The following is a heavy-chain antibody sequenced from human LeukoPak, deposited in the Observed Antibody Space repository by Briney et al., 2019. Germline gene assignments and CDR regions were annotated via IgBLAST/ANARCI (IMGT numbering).Heavy chain of an antibody. D-gene: IGHD6-13*01. V-gene: IGHV3-21*01. CDR1: GFTFSHYY. CDR3: ARDRYSSSPFDY. J-gene: IGHJ4*02. CDR2: ISGSSGYI. Sequence: GGSLRLSCAASGFTFSHYYMTWVRQAPGKGLEWVSSISGSSGYIFYADSVKGRFTISRDNAKNALYLQMNSLRAEDTAVYYCARDRYSSSPFDYWGQGTLVTVSS.